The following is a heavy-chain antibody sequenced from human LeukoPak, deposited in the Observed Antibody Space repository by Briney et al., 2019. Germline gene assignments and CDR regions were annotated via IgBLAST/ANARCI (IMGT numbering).Heavy chain of an antibody. Sequence: GGPLRLSCAASGFTFTNYAMSWVRQAPGKGLEWVSAISGSGGSTYYADSVKGRFTISRDNSKNTLYLQMNSLRAEDTAVYYCAKVANTFGGVIVYFDYWGQGTLVTVSS. D-gene: IGHD3-16*02. CDR2: ISGSGGST. CDR3: AKVANTFGGVIVYFDY. CDR1: GFTFTNYA. V-gene: IGHV3-23*01. J-gene: IGHJ4*02.